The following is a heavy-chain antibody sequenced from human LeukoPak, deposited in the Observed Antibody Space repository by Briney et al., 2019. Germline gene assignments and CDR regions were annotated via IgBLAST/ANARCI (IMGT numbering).Heavy chain of an antibody. J-gene: IGHJ3*02. D-gene: IGHD3-22*01. V-gene: IGHV3-30*02. Sequence: GGSLRLSCAASGFTFSRHGMHWVRQAPGKGLEWVAFIRYDGSDKYYADSVKDRFTISRDNSENTLYLQMNSLRAEDTAVYYCARDLRVVPRAFDIWGQGTMVTVSS. CDR2: IRYDGSDK. CDR3: ARDLRVVPRAFDI. CDR1: GFTFSRHG.